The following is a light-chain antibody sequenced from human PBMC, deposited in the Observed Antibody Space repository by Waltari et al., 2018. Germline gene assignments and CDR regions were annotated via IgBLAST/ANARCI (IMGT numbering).Light chain of an antibody. CDR2: DAS. CDR3: HHYGISPHI. J-gene: IGKJ2*01. V-gene: IGKV3-20*01. CDR1: QSLRNSD. Sequence: EIVLTQSPGTLSLSPGERATLPCRASQSLRNSDLAWYQQRPGQSPRLLIYDASNRATGIPDRFSASGSGTDFTLTIRRLEPEDSAVYHCHHYGISPHIFGQGTKLEI.